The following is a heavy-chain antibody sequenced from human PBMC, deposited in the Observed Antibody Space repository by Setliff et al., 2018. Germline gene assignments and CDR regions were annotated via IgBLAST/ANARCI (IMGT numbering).Heavy chain of an antibody. CDR3: AKDRVESFHSGNYPSTY. D-gene: IGHD1-26*01. V-gene: IGHV3-48*01. Sequence: PGGSLRLSCVVSGFSFSNYGMTWVRQAPGKGLEWISYISTSSGTRYYADSVKGRFTISRDNANQSLYLQMNSLRAEDTAVYYCAKDRVESFHSGNYPSTYWGQGTLVTVSS. J-gene: IGHJ4*02. CDR2: ISTSSGTR. CDR1: GFSFSNYG.